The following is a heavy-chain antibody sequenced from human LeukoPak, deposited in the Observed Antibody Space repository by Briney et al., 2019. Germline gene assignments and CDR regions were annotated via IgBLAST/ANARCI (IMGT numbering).Heavy chain of an antibody. CDR2: ISYDGSNK. CDR3: ARDWKRVPAALVYYGMDV. V-gene: IGHV3-30*04. D-gene: IGHD2-2*01. CDR1: GFTFSSYA. Sequence: QAGGCLRLSCAASGFTFSSYAMHWVRQAPGKGLEWVAVISYDGSNKYYADSVKGRFTISRDNSKNTLYLQMNSLRAEDTAVYYCARDWKRVPAALVYYGMDVWGKGTTVTVSS. J-gene: IGHJ6*04.